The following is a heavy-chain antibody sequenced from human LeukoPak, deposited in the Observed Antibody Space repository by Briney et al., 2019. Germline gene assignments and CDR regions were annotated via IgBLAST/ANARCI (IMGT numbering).Heavy chain of an antibody. CDR1: GFIFSNYA. D-gene: IGHD3-10*01. CDR2: VLYDGETK. Sequence: GGSLRLSCAASGFIFSNYALHWVRQAPGKGLEWVAVVLYDGETKYYADSVKGRFTISRDNPENMLYLQMNSLRPEDTGVYYCARERAGSGSLDYWGQGTLVTVSS. V-gene: IGHV3-30*04. J-gene: IGHJ4*02. CDR3: ARERAGSGSLDY.